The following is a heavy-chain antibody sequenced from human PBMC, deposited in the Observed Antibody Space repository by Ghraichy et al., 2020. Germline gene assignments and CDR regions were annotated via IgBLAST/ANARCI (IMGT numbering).Heavy chain of an antibody. CDR1: GFTFAEYA. D-gene: IGHD3-22*01. J-gene: IGHJ4*02. V-gene: IGHV3-9*01. Sequence: GGSLRLSCAASGFTFAEYAMHWVRQAPGKGLEWVSGISWNSGSIGYADSVKGRFTISRDNVKNSLYLQMNSLRAEDTALYYCAKDRDSSGYYPGDYWGQGSLVTVSS. CDR3: AKDRDSSGYYPGDY. CDR2: ISWNSGSI.